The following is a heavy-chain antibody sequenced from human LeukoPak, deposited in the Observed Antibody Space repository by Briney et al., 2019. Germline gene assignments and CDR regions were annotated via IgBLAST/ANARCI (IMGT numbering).Heavy chain of an antibody. J-gene: IGHJ4*02. Sequence: SQTLSLTCAISGDSVSSNSAAWNWIRQSPSRGLEWLGRTYYRSKWYNDYAVSVKSRITINPDTSKNQFSLQLNSVTPEDTAVYYCAKSSYNWNPVLSYYFDYWGQGTLVTVSS. V-gene: IGHV6-1*01. CDR1: GDSVSSNSAA. CDR2: TYYRSKWYN. D-gene: IGHD1-1*01. CDR3: AKSSYNWNPVLSYYFDY.